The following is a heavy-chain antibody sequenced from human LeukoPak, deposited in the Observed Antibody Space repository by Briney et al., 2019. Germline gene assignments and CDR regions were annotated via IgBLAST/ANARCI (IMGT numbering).Heavy chain of an antibody. D-gene: IGHD3-22*01. CDR1: GFTFHDYT. J-gene: IGHJ4*02. V-gene: IGHV3-43*01. CDR2: IGWDGAET. CDR3: VRAGSGYYFDYFEY. Sequence: GGSLRLSCAASGFTFHDYTMHWVRQAPGKGLEWVSLIGWDGAETFYADSVRGRFTISRHNSKNSLYLEMDSLRTEDTALYYCVRAGSGYYFDYFEYWGQGTLVIVSS.